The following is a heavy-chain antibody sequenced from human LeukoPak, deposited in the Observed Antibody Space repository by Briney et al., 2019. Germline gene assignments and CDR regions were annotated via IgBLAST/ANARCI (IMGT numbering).Heavy chain of an antibody. V-gene: IGHV4-39*07. D-gene: IGHD3-22*01. Sequence: SETLSLTCTVSGGSISSSSYYWGWIRQPPGKGLEWIANIYYSGSTNYNPSLKSRVTISVDKSKNQFSLKLSSVTAADTAVFYCATRGGDYDSSCFDYWGQGTLVTVSS. CDR1: GGSISSSSYY. CDR2: IYYSGST. J-gene: IGHJ4*02. CDR3: ATRGGDYDSSCFDY.